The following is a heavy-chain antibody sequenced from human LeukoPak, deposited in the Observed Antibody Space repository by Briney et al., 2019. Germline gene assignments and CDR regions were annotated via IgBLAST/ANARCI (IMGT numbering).Heavy chain of an antibody. CDR1: GFTFTRYS. CDR3: ARGTYRSSSPSIGMPYYLDY. J-gene: IGHJ4*02. D-gene: IGHD6-6*01. CDR2: ISSSGSYI. Sequence: GGSLRLSCAASGFTFTRYSMNWVRQAPGKGLEWVSSISSSGSYIFYAQSVEGRFIISRDNAKNSHYLQMNSLRVDNTAVYFCARGTYRSSSPSIGMPYYLDYWGQGILVTVSS. V-gene: IGHV3-21*01.